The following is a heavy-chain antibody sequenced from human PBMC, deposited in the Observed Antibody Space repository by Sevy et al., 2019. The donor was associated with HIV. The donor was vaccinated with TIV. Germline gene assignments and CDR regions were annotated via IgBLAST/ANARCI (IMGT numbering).Heavy chain of an antibody. CDR2: IYYSGST. CDR1: GGSISSSSYY. J-gene: IGHJ4*02. CDR3: ARHVVVTATLDY. V-gene: IGHV4-39*01. Sequence: SETLSLTCTVSGGSISSSSYYWGWIRQPPGKGLEWIGSIYYSGSTYYNPSLKSRVTISVDTSKNQFSLQLSSVTAADTAVYYCARHVVVTATLDYWGQGTLVTVSS. D-gene: IGHD2-21*02.